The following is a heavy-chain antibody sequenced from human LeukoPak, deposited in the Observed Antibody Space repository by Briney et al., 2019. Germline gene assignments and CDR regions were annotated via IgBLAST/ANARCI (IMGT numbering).Heavy chain of an antibody. CDR2: IIPILGIA. D-gene: IGHD4-17*01. V-gene: IGHV1-69*04. CDR1: GGTFSSYA. CDR3: ARGKYGDWYFDY. J-gene: IGHJ4*01. Sequence: GASVTVSCKASGGTFSSYAISWVRQAPGQGREWMGRIIPILGIANYAQKFQGRVTITADKSTSTAYMELSSLRSEDTAVYYCARGKYGDWYFDYWGQGSLVTVSS.